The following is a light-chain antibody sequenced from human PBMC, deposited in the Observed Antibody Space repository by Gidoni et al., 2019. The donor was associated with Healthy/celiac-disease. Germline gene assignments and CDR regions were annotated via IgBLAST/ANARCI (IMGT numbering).Light chain of an antibody. CDR3: QQYYSLWT. CDR1: QSVLYSSNNKNY. CDR2: WAS. V-gene: IGKV4-1*01. Sequence: DIVMTQSPDSLAVSLGERATINCKSSQSVLYSSNNKNYLAWYQHKPGQPPKLLISWASTRESGVPDRFSGSGSGTDFTLTISSLQAEDVAVYYCQQYYSLWTFGQGTKVEIK. J-gene: IGKJ1*01.